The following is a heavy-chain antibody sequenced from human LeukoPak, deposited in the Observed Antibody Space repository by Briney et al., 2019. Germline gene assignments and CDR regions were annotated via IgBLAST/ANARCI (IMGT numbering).Heavy chain of an antibody. CDR3: ARARLVYLWFDP. Sequence: ASVKVSCKASGYTFTSYGISWVRQAPGQGLEWMGWMNPNSGNTGYAQKFQGRVTMTRNTSISTAYMELSSLRSEDTAVYYCARARLVYLWFDPWGQGTLVTVSS. J-gene: IGHJ5*02. CDR1: GYTFTSYG. D-gene: IGHD3-16*01. CDR2: MNPNSGNT. V-gene: IGHV1-8*02.